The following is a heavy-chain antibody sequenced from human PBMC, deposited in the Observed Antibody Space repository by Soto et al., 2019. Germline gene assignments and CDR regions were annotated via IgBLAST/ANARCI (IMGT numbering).Heavy chain of an antibody. Sequence: SVKVSCKASGGTFSSYAISWVRQAPGQGLEWMGGIIPIFGTANYAQKFQGRVTITADKSTSTAYMELSSLRSEDTAVYYCARIRVDGSGSPLGPYYYYGMDVWGQGTTVTVSS. D-gene: IGHD3-10*01. V-gene: IGHV1-69*06. CDR1: GGTFSSYA. CDR2: IIPIFGTA. J-gene: IGHJ6*02. CDR3: ARIRVDGSGSPLGPYYYYGMDV.